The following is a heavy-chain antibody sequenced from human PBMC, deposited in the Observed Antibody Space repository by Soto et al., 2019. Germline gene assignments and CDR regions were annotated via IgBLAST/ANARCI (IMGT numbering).Heavy chain of an antibody. J-gene: IGHJ6*02. CDR3: ARDHGRAAAGYYYGMDV. CDR2: INPSGGST. Sequence: GASVKVSCKASGYTFTSYYMHWVRQAPGQGLEWMGIINPSGGSTSYAQKFQGRVTMTRDASTSTVYMELSSLRSEDTAVYYCARDHGRAAAGYYYGMDVWGQGTTVT. V-gene: IGHV1-46*01. CDR1: GYTFTSYY. D-gene: IGHD6-13*01.